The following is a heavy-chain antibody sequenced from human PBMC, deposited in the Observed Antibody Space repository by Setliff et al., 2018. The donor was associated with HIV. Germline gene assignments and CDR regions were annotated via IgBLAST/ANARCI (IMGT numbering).Heavy chain of an antibody. CDR2: ISTYSDES. Sequence: ASVKVSCKPSGYTFTAYGLSWVRQAPGQGLEWMGWISTYSDESSYAQTLQGRVTMTTDTSTSTAYMELRRLTFDDTAVYYCARESTDSSGYYRGYFDYWGQGTLVTVSS. V-gene: IGHV1-18*01. J-gene: IGHJ4*02. CDR1: GYTFTAYG. CDR3: ARESTDSSGYYRGYFDY. D-gene: IGHD6-19*01.